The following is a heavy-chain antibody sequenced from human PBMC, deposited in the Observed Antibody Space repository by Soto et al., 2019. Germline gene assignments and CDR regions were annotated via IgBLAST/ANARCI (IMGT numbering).Heavy chain of an antibody. V-gene: IGHV1-18*01. CDR3: VRDWRRQQLATGQGLAVD. CDR1: GYTFTSYG. D-gene: IGHD6-13*01. Sequence: GASVKVSCKASGYTFTSYGISWVRQAPGQGLEWMGWISAYNGNTNYAQKLQGRVTMATDTSTSTAYMELRSLRSDDTAVYYCVRDWRRQQLATGQGLAVDRGQGTLVTVSS. J-gene: IGHJ4*02. CDR2: ISAYNGNT.